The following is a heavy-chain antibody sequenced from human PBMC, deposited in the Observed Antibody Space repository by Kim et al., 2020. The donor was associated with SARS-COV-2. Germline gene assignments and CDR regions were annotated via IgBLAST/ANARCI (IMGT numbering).Heavy chain of an antibody. CDR3: ARSPGGLSYNYYGMDV. D-gene: IGHD1-26*01. Sequence: SETLSLTCTVSGGSISSYYWSWIRQPPGKGLEWIGYIYYSGSTNYNPSLKSRVTISVDTSKNQFSLKLGSVTAADTAVYYCARSPGGLSYNYYGMDVWGQESTVTVSS. J-gene: IGHJ6*02. V-gene: IGHV4-59*01. CDR1: GGSISSYY. CDR2: IYYSGST.